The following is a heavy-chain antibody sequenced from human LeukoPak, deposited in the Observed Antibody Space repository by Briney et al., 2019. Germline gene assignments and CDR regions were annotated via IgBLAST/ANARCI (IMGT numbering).Heavy chain of an antibody. CDR1: GYTFTGYY. V-gene: IGHV1-2*06. D-gene: IGHD6-13*01. CDR3: ARGRSSSSWILSRRLFDY. CDR2: INPNSGGT. J-gene: IGHJ4*02. Sequence: ASVKVSCKASGYTFTGYYMHWVRQAPGPGLEWMGRINPNSGGTNYAQKFQGRVTMTRDTSISTAYMELSRLRSDDTAVYYCARGRSSSSWILSRRLFDYWGQGTLVTVSS.